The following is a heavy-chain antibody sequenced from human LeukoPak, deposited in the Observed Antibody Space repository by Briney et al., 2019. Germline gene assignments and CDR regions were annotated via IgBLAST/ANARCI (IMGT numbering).Heavy chain of an antibody. V-gene: IGHV4-61*02. CDR2: IYTSGST. D-gene: IGHD4-17*01. Sequence: TLSLTCTVSGGSISSGSYYWSWIRQPAGKGLEWIGRIYTSGSTNYNPSLKSRVTISVDTSKNQFSLKLSSVTAADTAVYYCARQVRGDYACDYWGQGTLVTVSS. CDR3: ARQVRGDYACDY. J-gene: IGHJ4*02. CDR1: GGSISSGSYY.